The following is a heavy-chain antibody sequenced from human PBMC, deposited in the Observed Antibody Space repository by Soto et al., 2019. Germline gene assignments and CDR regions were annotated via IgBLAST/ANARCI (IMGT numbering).Heavy chain of an antibody. CDR2: IYHSGST. CDR1: GGSISSGGYS. D-gene: IGHD6-19*01. V-gene: IGHV4-30-2*01. J-gene: IGHJ4*02. Sequence: QLQLQESGSGLVKPSQTLSLTCAVSGGSISSGGYSWSWIRQPPGKGLEWIGYIYHSGSTYYNPALKSQVTISVDRSKNQFSLKLSSVTAAYTAVYYCASLRSGWGIDYWAKGTLVTVSS. CDR3: ASLRSGWGIDY.